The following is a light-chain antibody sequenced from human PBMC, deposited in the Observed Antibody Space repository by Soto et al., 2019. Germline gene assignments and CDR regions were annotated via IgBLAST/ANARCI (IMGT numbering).Light chain of an antibody. J-gene: IGKJ3*01. CDR1: QAIKNY. V-gene: IGKV1-27*01. CDR2: AAS. Sequence: DIQMTQSPSSLSASVGDRVTISCRASQAIKNYLAWYQQKPGKAPKLLIYAASTLQSGVPSRFSGSGSGTDYTLTISSLQPEDVATYYCQKHNSAPPVTFGPGTKV. CDR3: QKHNSAPPVT.